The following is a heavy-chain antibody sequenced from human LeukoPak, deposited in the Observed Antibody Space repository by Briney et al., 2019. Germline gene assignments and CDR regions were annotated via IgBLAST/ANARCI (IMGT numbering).Heavy chain of an antibody. CDR1: GFTFSNAW. CDR3: TTDEFGSPSADAFDI. Sequence: GGSLRLSCAASGFTFSNAWMSWVRQAPGKGLEWVGRIKSKTDGGTTDYAAPVKGRFTISRDDSKNTLYLQINSLKTEDTAVYYCTTDEFGSPSADAFDIWGQGTMVTVSS. CDR2: IKSKTDGGTT. D-gene: IGHD2-15*01. V-gene: IGHV3-15*01. J-gene: IGHJ3*02.